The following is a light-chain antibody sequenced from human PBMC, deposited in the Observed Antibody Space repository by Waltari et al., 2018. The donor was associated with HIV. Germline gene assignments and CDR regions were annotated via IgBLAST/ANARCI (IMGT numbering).Light chain of an antibody. CDR1: SSIIGNND. V-gene: IGLV1-47*01. CDR3: CSHTTTSTTYV. CDR2: RSG. J-gene: IGLJ1*01. Sequence: QSVLTQPPSASGPPGQRVIISCSGSSSIIGNNDFFWYQQLPGTAPKVLIYRSGPRPSGVPDRFAGSKAGAAAALAISGLRSEDEADYYCCSHTTTSTTYVFGTGTKVTVL.